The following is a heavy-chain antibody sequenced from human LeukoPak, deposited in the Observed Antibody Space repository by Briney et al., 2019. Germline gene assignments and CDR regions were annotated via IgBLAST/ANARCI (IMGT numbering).Heavy chain of an antibody. Sequence: KPSETLSFTCSVSGVSMSGYYWSWIRQPAGKGLEWIGRFNTRGITTYNSSLKTRVIISLDNSKNQFYLTLTSVTAADTAVYYCARVNYYGSASRGGFDYWGQGILVTVSA. CDR3: ARVNYYGSASRGGFDY. J-gene: IGHJ4*02. CDR2: FNTRGIT. V-gene: IGHV4-4*07. D-gene: IGHD3-10*01. CDR1: GVSMSGYY.